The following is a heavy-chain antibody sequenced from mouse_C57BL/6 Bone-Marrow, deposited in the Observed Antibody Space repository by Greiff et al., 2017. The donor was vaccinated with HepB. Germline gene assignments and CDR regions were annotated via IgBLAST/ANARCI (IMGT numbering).Heavy chain of an antibody. CDR2: IHPNSGST. J-gene: IGHJ4*01. CDR1: GYTFTSYW. CDR3: ARKGGIYYGNYGAMDY. V-gene: IGHV1-64*01. D-gene: IGHD2-1*01. Sequence: QVQLQQSGAELVKPGASVKLSCKASGYTFTSYWMHWVKQRPGQGLEWIGMIHPNSGSTNYNEKFKSKATLTVDKSSSRAYMQLSSLTSEDSAVYYCARKGGIYYGNYGAMDYWGQGTSVTVSS.